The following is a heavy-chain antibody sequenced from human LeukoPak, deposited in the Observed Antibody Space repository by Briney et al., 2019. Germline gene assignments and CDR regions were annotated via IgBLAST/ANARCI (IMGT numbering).Heavy chain of an antibody. CDR2: ITNSGSTI. D-gene: IGHD6-19*01. J-gene: IGHJ4*02. CDR3: AREWVAVAGIDY. CDR1: GFTFSSYE. Sequence: DPGRSLRLSCAASGFTFSSYEMNWVRQAPGKGLEWVSYITNSGSTIYYADSVKGRFTISRDNAKNSLYLQMNSLRAEDTAVYYCAREWVAVAGIDYWGQGTLVTVSS. V-gene: IGHV3-48*03.